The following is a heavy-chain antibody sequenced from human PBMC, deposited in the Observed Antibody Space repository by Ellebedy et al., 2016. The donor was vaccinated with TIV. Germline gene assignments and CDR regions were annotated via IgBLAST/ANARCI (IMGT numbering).Heavy chain of an antibody. J-gene: IGHJ4*02. V-gene: IGHV1-8*02. CDR2: MNPNSGNT. D-gene: IGHD2-15*01. Sequence: ASVKVSXXASGYTFTGYYVHWVRQAPGQGLEWMGWMNPNSGNTGYAQKFQGRVTMTRNTSISTAYMELSSLRSEDTAVYYCAREGLESSGSCHYWGQGTLVTVSS. CDR1: GYTFTGYY. CDR3: AREGLESSGSCHY.